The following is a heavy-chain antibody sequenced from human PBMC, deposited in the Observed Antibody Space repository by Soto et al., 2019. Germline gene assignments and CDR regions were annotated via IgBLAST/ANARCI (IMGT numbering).Heavy chain of an antibody. CDR2: IWYDGSNK. CDR1: GFTFSSYG. D-gene: IGHD3-3*01. V-gene: IGHV3-33*01. Sequence: GWSLRLSCAASGFTFSSYGMHWVRQAPGKGLEWVAVIWYDGSNKYYADSVKGRFTISRDNSKNTLYLQMNSLRAEDTAVYYCARDLRSYDFWSGYYPLRSYYYYGMDVWGQGTTVTVSS. J-gene: IGHJ6*02. CDR3: ARDLRSYDFWSGYYPLRSYYYYGMDV.